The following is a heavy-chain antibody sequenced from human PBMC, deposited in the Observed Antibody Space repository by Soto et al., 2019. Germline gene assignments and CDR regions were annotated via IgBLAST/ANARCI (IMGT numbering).Heavy chain of an antibody. CDR3: ARWEVTAAGYPNWFDP. J-gene: IGHJ5*02. CDR2: IIPILGIG. CDR1: GGTFSSYT. Sequence: ASVKVSCKASGGTFSSYTISWVRQAPGQGLEWMGRIIPILGIGNYAQKFQGRVTITADKSTSTAYMELSSLRSEDTAVYYCARWEVTAAGYPNWFDPWGPGTLVTLSS. V-gene: IGHV1-69*02. D-gene: IGHD6-13*01.